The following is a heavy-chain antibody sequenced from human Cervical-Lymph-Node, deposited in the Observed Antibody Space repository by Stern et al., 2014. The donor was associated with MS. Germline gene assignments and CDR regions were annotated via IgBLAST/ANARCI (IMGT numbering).Heavy chain of an antibody. CDR3: AREVGSLAMDV. CDR1: GDTLTDYA. D-gene: IGHD1-1*01. Sequence: QVQLVQSGAEVKKPGSSVRVSCTASGDTLTDYAISWVRHAPGQGPELMGGITLVFNSADYAQKFQGRLTITADTSTTTVYLRLSSLTSEDTAVYYCAREVGSLAMDVWGQGTTVTVSS. V-gene: IGHV1-69*06. CDR2: ITLVFNSA. J-gene: IGHJ6*01.